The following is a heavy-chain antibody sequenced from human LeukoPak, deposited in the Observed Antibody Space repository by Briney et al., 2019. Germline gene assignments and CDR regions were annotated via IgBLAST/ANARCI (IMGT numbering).Heavy chain of an antibody. CDR1: GGSISSLY. CDR3: ARDASGAFYFDY. J-gene: IGHJ4*02. CDR2: IYYTGST. V-gene: IGHV4-59*01. Sequence: SETLSLTCSVSGGSISSLYWSWIRQPPGKGLEWIGYIYYTGSTNYNPSLKSRVTISVDTSKNQFSLKLRSVTAADTAVYYCARDASGAFYFDYWGQGTLVTVSS. D-gene: IGHD2-15*01.